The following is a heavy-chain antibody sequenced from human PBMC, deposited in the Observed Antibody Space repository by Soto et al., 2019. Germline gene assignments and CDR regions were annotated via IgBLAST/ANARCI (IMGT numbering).Heavy chain of an antibody. J-gene: IGHJ4*02. CDR3: ARERTTSSLLDF. CDR2: ISSTGFI. V-gene: IGHV3-21*01. CDR1: GFTFSNYS. D-gene: IGHD2-2*01. Sequence: GGSLRLSCAASGFTFSNYSMNWVRQAPGKGLEWVSSISSTGFIFYADSVKGRFTISRDNAMNSLYLQMNSLRAEDTAVYYCARERTTSSLLDFWGQGMLVTVSS.